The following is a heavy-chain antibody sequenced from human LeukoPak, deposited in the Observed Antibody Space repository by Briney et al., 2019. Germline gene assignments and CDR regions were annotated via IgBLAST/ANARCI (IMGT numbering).Heavy chain of an antibody. V-gene: IGHV3-30-3*01. CDR2: ISYDGSNK. CDR1: GFTFSSYA. D-gene: IGHD5-18*01. CDR3: ARVRGGYSYGYSDY. J-gene: IGHJ4*02. Sequence: GGSLRLSCAASGFTFSSYAMHWVRQAPGKGLEWVAVISYDGSNKYYADPVKGRFTISRDNSKNTLYLQMNSLRAEDTAVYYCARVRGGYSYGYSDYWGQGTLVTVSS.